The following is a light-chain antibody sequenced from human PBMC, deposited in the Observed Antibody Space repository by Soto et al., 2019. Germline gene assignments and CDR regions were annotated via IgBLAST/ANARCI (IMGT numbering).Light chain of an antibody. CDR1: SSDVGGYNY. CDR3: SSYTSSDTYV. CDR2: DVT. J-gene: IGLJ1*01. V-gene: IGLV2-14*01. Sequence: QSVLTQPASVSGSPGQSIAISCTGTSSDVGGYNYVSWYQQHPGKAPKLMIHDVTNRPSGVSNRFSGSKSGNTASLTISGLQTEDEADYYGSSYTSSDTYVFGTGTKVTVL.